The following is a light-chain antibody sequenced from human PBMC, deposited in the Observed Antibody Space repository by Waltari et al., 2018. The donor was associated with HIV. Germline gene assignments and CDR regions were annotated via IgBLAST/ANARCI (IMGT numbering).Light chain of an antibody. CDR3: MQGLQSPPRIT. Sequence: DIVMTQSPLSLPVTPGEPASIPCRSSQSLLHSNGYNYLDWYLQKPGQSPQLLIYLGSHRASGVPDRFSGSGSGTDFTLKISRVETEDVGVYYCMQGLQSPPRITFGQGTRLEIK. CDR2: LGS. CDR1: QSLLHSNGYNY. V-gene: IGKV2-28*01. J-gene: IGKJ5*01.